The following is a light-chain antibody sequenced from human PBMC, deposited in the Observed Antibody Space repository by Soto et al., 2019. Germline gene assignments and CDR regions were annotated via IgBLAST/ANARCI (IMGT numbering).Light chain of an antibody. V-gene: IGLV3-21*04. CDR2: YDS. CDR3: QVWDSSSDDSVV. J-gene: IGLJ2*01. CDR1: NIGSKS. Sequence: SYELTQPPSVSVAPGKTARITCGGNNIGSKSVHWYQQKPGQAPVLVIYYDSDRPSGIPERFSGSNSGNTATLTISRVEAGDEADYYCQVWDSSSDDSVVFGGGTKLTVL.